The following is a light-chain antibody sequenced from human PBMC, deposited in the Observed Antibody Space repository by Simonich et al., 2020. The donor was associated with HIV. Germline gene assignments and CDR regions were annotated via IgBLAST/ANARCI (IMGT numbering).Light chain of an antibody. CDR2: KAS. Sequence: DIQMTQSPSTLSASVGDRVTITCRASESISNWLAWYQQKPGKAPNLLIYKASSLESGVPLRFSGSGSGTEFTLTISSLQPDDFATYYCQQYNNYFPTFGQGTKVEIK. CDR1: ESISNW. CDR3: QQYNNYFPT. J-gene: IGKJ1*01. V-gene: IGKV1-5*03.